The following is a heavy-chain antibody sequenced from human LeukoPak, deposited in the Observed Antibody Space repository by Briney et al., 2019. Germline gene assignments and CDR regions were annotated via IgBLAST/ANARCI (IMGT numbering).Heavy chain of an antibody. CDR1: GGSISSSSYY. CDR2: IYYSGST. V-gene: IGHV4-61*01. J-gene: IGHJ5*02. CDR3: ARDRAGFDP. Sequence: SETLSLTCTVSGGSISSSSYYWGWIRQPPGKGLEWIGYIYYSGSTNYNPSLKSRVTISVDTSKNQFSLKLSSVTAADTAVYYCARDRAGFDPWGQGTLVTVSS.